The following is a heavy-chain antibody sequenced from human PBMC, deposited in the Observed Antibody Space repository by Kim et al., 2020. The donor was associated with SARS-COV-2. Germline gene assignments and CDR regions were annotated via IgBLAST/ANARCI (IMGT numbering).Heavy chain of an antibody. D-gene: IGHD3-10*01. J-gene: IGHJ5*02. CDR1: GVSIIGFY. CDR3: ARLPPGAPFDT. CDR2: IFSNGGS. Sequence: SETLSPTCSVSGVSIIGFYWAWVRQPPGKGLEWIAYIFSNGGSDYNPSLKGRGIVSIDTSKSQFSLMLQAVSAADTAMYYCARLPPGAPFDTSCQGIQVT. V-gene: IGHV4-59*08.